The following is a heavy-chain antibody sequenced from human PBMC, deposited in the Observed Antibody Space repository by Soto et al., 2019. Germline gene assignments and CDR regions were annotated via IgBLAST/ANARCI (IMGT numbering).Heavy chain of an antibody. CDR1: GYSFTSYW. Sequence: GESLKISCKGSGYSFTSYWISWVRQMPGKGLEWMGRIDPSDSYTNYGPSFQGHVTISADKSISTAYLQWSSLKASDTAMYYCARQGLEPMVRGVIICMDVWGQGTTVTVSS. CDR3: ARQGLEPMVRGVIICMDV. V-gene: IGHV5-10-1*01. D-gene: IGHD3-10*01. J-gene: IGHJ6*02. CDR2: IDPSDSYT.